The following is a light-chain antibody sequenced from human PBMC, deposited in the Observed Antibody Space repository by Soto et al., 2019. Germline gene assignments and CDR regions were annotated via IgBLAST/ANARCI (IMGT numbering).Light chain of an antibody. Sequence: IVLTQSPATVSLSPLGIATPCCMASQNINSDLAWHQQRPGQPPRLLIYDASNRAPGIPARFGGSGSGADFTLTISSLEPEDFAVYYCQQRRNWPPLTFGGGTKV. CDR2: DAS. J-gene: IGKJ4*01. CDR1: QNINSD. CDR3: QQRRNWPPLT. V-gene: IGKV3-11*01.